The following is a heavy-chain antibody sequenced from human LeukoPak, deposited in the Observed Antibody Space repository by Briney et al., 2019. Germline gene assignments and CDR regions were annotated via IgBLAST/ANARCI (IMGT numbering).Heavy chain of an antibody. J-gene: IGHJ4*02. CDR2: IRSSSSYI. Sequence: PGGSLRLSCAASGFTFSSYSMNWVRQAPGKGLEWVSSIRSSSSYIYYADSVKGRFTISRDNAKNSLYLQMNSLRAEDTAVYYCARGFQYYYGSGSYWGQGTLVTVSS. D-gene: IGHD3-10*01. V-gene: IGHV3-21*01. CDR3: ARGFQYYYGSGSY. CDR1: GFTFSSYS.